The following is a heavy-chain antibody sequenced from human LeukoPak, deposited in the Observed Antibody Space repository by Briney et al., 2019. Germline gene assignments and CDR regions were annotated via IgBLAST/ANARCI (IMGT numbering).Heavy chain of an antibody. J-gene: IGHJ4*02. CDR1: GYTFASYG. CDR3: ARGLVVVPAEPGDYFDY. D-gene: IGHD2-2*01. Sequence: ASVNVSCKASGYTFASYGISWVRQAPGQGLEWMGWISAYNGNTNYAQKLQGRVTMTTDTSTSKAYMELRSLRSDDTAVYYCARGLVVVPAEPGDYFDYWGQGTLVAVSS. CDR2: ISAYNGNT. V-gene: IGHV1-18*04.